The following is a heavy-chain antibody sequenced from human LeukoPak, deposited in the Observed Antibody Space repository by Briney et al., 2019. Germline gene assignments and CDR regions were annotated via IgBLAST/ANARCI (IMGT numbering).Heavy chain of an antibody. D-gene: IGHD3-22*01. CDR2: ISGSGGST. J-gene: IGHJ4*02. CDR1: GFTFSSYG. Sequence: GGTLRLSCAASGFTFSSYGMSWVRQAPGKGLEWVSAISGSGGSTYYADSVKGRFTISRDNSKNTLYLQMTNLRAEDTAIYYCAKDGEPWSNYGTSGYFNFDYRGQGTLVTVSS. CDR3: AKDGEPWSNYGTSGYFNFDY. V-gene: IGHV3-23*01.